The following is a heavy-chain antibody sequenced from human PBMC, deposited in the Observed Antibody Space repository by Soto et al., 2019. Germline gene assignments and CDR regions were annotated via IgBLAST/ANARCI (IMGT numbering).Heavy chain of an antibody. J-gene: IGHJ6*02. V-gene: IGHV4-61*01. CDR2: IYYSGST. Sequence: PSETLYLTCTVCGGSFSSGSYYWSLILQPPGTGLEWIVYIYYSGSTNYTPYIKSRVTISLETSKNQFSLKLSYVIAADTAVYYCARGSSITIFGVVPLVDVWGQGTTVTVSS. CDR3: ARGSSITIFGVVPLVDV. CDR1: GGSFSSGSYY. D-gene: IGHD3-3*01.